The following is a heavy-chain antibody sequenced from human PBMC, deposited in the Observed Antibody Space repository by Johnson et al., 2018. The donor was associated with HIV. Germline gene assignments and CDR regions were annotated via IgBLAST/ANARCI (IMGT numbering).Heavy chain of an antibody. V-gene: IGHV3-15*01. D-gene: IGHD3-22*01. J-gene: IGHJ3*02. CDR1: GFTFSNAW. CDR3: TIGITMIVVVTTDAFDI. Sequence: VQLVESGGGLVKPGGSLRLSCAASGFTFSNAWMSWVRQAPGKGLEWVGRIKSKTDGGTTDYAAPVKGRFTISRDDSKNTLYLQMNSLKTEDTAVYYCTIGITMIVVVTTDAFDIWGQGTMVTVSS. CDR2: IKSKTDGGTT.